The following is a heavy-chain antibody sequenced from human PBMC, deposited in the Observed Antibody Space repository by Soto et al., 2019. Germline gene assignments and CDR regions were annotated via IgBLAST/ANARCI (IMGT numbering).Heavy chain of an antibody. CDR1: GFTFSSYS. CDR3: ARDVRTVTTLGFNYYMDV. Sequence: GESLKISCAASGFTFSSYSMNWVRQAPGKGLEWVSSISSSSSYIYYADSVKGRFTISRDNAKNSLYLQMNSLRAEDTAVYYCARDVRTVTTLGFNYYMDVWGKGTTVTVSS. J-gene: IGHJ6*03. V-gene: IGHV3-21*01. CDR2: ISSSSSYI. D-gene: IGHD4-4*01.